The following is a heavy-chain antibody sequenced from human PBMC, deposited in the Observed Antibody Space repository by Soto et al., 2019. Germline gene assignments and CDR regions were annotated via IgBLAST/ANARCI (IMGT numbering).Heavy chain of an antibody. V-gene: IGHV1-46*03. CDR2: INPSGGST. Sequence: GASVKVSCKASGYTFTSYYMHWVRQAPGQGLERMGIINPSGGSTSYAQKFQGRVTMTRDTSTSTVYMELSSLRSEDTAVYYCASRKIEAVVRPKLRTPGSEYYYMDFWCKGTSVTVSS. D-gene: IGHD3-10*02. CDR3: ASRKIEAVVRPKLRTPGSEYYYMDF. J-gene: IGHJ6*03. CDR1: GYTFTSYY.